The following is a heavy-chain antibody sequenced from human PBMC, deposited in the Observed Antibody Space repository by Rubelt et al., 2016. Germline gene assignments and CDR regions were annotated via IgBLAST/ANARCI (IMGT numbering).Heavy chain of an antibody. V-gene: IGHV4-34*01. Sequence: VQLQQWGAGLLKPSETLSLTCAVYGGSFSGYYWSWIRQPPGKGLEWLGEINHSGSTNYNPSLKSRVTISVDTSKNQFSPKLSSVTAADTAVYYCASQSSSGWYAFDIWGQGTMVTVSS. J-gene: IGHJ3*02. CDR1: GGSFSGYY. D-gene: IGHD6-19*01. CDR3: ASQSSSGWYAFDI. CDR2: INHSGST.